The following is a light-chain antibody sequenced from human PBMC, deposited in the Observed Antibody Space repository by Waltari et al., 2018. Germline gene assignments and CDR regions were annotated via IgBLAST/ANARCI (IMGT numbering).Light chain of an antibody. CDR3: LQRADWPPIT. Sequence: EVVLTQSQATLSLSPGERATLSCRASQTISTFLFWYQQKPGQAPRLLIYDASNRATGIPARFSGSGSGTDFTLTISSLEAEDSAVYYCLQRADWPPITFGQGTRLEI. CDR2: DAS. V-gene: IGKV3-11*01. CDR1: QTISTF. J-gene: IGKJ5*01.